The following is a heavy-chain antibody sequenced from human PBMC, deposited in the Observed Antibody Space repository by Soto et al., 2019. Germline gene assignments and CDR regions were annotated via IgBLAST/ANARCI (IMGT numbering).Heavy chain of an antibody. CDR2: ISPYDGDT. CDR1: GYTFASYG. Sequence: ASVKVSCKASGYTFASYGISWVRQAPGQGLEWMGWISPYDGDTNFAQKFQGRITMTTDTFTNTVYMELRSLRSDDTAVFYCARGRGECTPGGSPDEFDPWGQGTLVAVSS. V-gene: IGHV1-18*04. J-gene: IGHJ5*02. CDR3: ARGRGECTPGGSPDEFDP. D-gene: IGHD3-10*01.